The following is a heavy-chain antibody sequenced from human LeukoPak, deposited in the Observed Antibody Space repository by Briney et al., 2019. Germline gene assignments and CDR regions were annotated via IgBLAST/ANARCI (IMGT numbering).Heavy chain of an antibody. CDR3: ASTLKTYSSSWYQDWDY. D-gene: IGHD6-13*01. V-gene: IGHV3-53*05. J-gene: IGHJ4*02. CDR2: IYSGGST. CDR1: GFTVSSNY. Sequence: GGSLRLSCAASGFTVSSNYMSWVRQAPGKGLEWVSVIYSGGSTYYADSVKGRFTISRDNSKNTLYLQMNSLRAEDTAVYYCASTLKTYSSSWYQDWDYWGQGTLVTVSS.